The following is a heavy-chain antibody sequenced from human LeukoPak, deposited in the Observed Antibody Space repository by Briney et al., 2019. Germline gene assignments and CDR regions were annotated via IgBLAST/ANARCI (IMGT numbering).Heavy chain of an antibody. J-gene: IGHJ4*02. CDR1: GGSISSTNW. D-gene: IGHD6-19*01. CDR2: ISLTGRT. Sequence: SETLSLTCGVSGGSISSTNWWSWVRQPPGQGLEWIGEISLTGRTNYNPSLKSRVTISVDTSKNQFSLKLTSVAAADTAVYYCARQGTSAWSFDYWGQGTLVTVSS. V-gene: IGHV4-4*02. CDR3: ARQGTSAWSFDY.